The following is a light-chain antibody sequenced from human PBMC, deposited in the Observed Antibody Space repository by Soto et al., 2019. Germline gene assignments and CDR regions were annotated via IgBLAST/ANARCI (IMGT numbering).Light chain of an antibody. CDR2: EVS. CDR1: SSDVGGYNY. J-gene: IGLJ1*01. Sequence: QSALTQPASVSGSPGQSITISCTGTSSDVGGYNYVSWYQQHPGKAPKLIIYEVSNRPSGISHRFSGSKSGNTASLTISGLQAEDEADYYCSSKTSRITRIFGIGTKVTVL. V-gene: IGLV2-14*01. CDR3: SSKTSRITRI.